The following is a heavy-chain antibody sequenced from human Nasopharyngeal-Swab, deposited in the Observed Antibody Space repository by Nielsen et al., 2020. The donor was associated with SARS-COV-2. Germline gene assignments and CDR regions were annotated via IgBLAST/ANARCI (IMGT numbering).Heavy chain of an antibody. V-gene: IGHV1-8*01. D-gene: IGHD4-17*01. Sequence: ASVKVSCKASGYTFTSYDVNWVRQATGQGLEWMGWMNPDSGNTDYAQTFQGRVTMTRDTSISTAYMELSSLRSEDTAVYYCARRYRSYGDYAFDYWGQGTLVTVPS. J-gene: IGHJ4*02. CDR1: GYTFTSYD. CDR2: MNPDSGNT. CDR3: ARRYRSYGDYAFDY.